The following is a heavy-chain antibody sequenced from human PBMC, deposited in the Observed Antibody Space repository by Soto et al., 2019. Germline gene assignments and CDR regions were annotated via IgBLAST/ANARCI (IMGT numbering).Heavy chain of an antibody. J-gene: IGHJ6*03. CDR1: GFTFSSYG. CDR3: APQGVYYMDV. V-gene: IGHV3-33*01. Sequence: GGSLRLSCAASGFTFSSYGMHWVRQAPGKGLEWVAVIWYDGSNKYYADSVKGRFTISRDNSKNTLYLQMNGLRAEDTAVYYCAPQGVYYMDVWGKGTTVTVSS. CDR2: IWYDGSNK.